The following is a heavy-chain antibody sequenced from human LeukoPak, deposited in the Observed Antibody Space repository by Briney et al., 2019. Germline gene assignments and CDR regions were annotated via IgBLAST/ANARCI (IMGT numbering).Heavy chain of an antibody. V-gene: IGHV3-21*01. J-gene: IGHJ6*03. CDR3: ARLHCSRSSCYASQYYYYYMDV. CDR1: GFTFSSYS. Sequence: PGGSLRLSCAASGFTFSSYSMNWVRQAPGKGLEWVSSISSGSSYIHYADSVKGRFTISRDNAKNSLYLQMNSLRAEDTAVYYCARLHCSRSSCYASQYYYYYMDVWGKGTTATVSS. CDR2: ISSGSSYI. D-gene: IGHD2-2*01.